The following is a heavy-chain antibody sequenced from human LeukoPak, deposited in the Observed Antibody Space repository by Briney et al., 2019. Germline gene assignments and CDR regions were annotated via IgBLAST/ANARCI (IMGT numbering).Heavy chain of an antibody. D-gene: IGHD6-13*01. CDR2: INPNSGGT. V-gene: IGHV1-2*04. CDR3: ARGAGSYWYFDL. CDR1: GYTFTGYY. Sequence: ASVKVSCKASGYTFTGYYMHWVRQAPGQGLEWMGWINPNSGGTNYAQKFQGWVTMTRDTSISTAYMEMSRLRSGDTAVYYCARGAGSYWYFDLWGRGTLVTVSS. J-gene: IGHJ2*01.